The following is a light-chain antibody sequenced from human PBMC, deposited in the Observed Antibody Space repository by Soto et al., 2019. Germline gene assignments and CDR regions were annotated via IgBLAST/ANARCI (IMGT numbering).Light chain of an antibody. Sequence: QSVLTQPASVSGSPGQSITISCTGTSSDVGAYNYVSWYQQHPGTAPKLMIYDVSNRPSGVSNRFSGSRSGNTASLTISGLQAEDEADYYCSSYTSSSTLVFGAGTKLTVL. CDR1: SSDVGAYNY. J-gene: IGLJ2*01. CDR2: DVS. V-gene: IGLV2-14*01. CDR3: SSYTSSSTLV.